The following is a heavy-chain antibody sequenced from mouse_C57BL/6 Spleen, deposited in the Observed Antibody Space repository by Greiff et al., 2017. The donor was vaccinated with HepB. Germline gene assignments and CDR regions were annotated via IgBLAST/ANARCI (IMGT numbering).Heavy chain of an antibody. CDR3: ARGRGNLRYYAMDY. J-gene: IGHJ4*01. Sequence: VQLQQSGPELVKPGASVKIPCKASGYTFTDYNMDWVKQSHGKSLEWIGDINPNNGGTIYNQKFKGKATLTVDKSSSTAYMELRSLTSEDTAVYYCARGRGNLRYYAMDYWGQGTSVTVSS. V-gene: IGHV1-18*01. D-gene: IGHD2-1*01. CDR2: INPNNGGT. CDR1: GYTFTDYN.